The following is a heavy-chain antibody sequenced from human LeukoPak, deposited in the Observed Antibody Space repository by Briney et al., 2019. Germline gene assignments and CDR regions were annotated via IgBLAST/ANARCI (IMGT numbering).Heavy chain of an antibody. J-gene: IGHJ4*02. D-gene: IGHD3-22*01. CDR1: GFTFSSYA. CDR3: AKDKVAVIPYYFDY. Sequence: PGRSLRLSCAASGFTFSSYAMSWVRQAPGKGVEWVSAISGSGGSTYYADSVKGRFTISRDNSKNTLYLQMNSLRAEDTAIYYCAKDKVAVIPYYFDYWGQGTLVTVSS. V-gene: IGHV3-23*01. CDR2: ISGSGGST.